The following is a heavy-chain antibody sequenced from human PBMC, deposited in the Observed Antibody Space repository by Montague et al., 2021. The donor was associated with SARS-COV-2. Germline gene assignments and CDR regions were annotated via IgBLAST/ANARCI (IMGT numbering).Heavy chain of an antibody. Sequence: SETLSLTCAVHGSSFSGYYWNWIRQSPGKGLEWIGEINHGGSTKFSPSLKGRLTISTDTSKNQFSLKLTSVAAADTAVYYCVRLHDGVVPSPILGVGPFYSYYYMDVWGRGTPVTVSS. D-gene: IGHD3-10*01. J-gene: IGHJ6*03. CDR2: INHGGST. V-gene: IGHV4-34*01. CDR3: VRLHDGVVPSPILGVGPFYSYYYMDV. CDR1: GSSFSGYY.